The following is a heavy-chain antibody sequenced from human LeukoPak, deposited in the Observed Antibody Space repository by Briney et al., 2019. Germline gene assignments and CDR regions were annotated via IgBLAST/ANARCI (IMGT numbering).Heavy chain of an antibody. CDR2: IDPSDSYT. D-gene: IGHD6-19*01. J-gene: IGHJ5*02. V-gene: IGHV5-10-1*01. Sequence: GESLKISCKGSGYSFTSYWISWVRQMPGKGLEWMGRIDPSDSYTNYSPSFQGHVTISADKSISTACLQWSSLKASDTAMYYCARLIPADSSGWYNWFDPWGQGTLVTVSS. CDR3: ARLIPADSSGWYNWFDP. CDR1: GYSFTSYW.